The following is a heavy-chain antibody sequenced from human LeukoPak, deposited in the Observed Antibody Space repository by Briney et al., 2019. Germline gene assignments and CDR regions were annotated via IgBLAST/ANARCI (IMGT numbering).Heavy chain of an antibody. CDR2: IYHGGDT. V-gene: IGHV4-4*02. CDR1: GGSISRNNW. Sequence: SGTLSLTCAVSGGSISRNNWWSWVRQPPGKGLEWIGEIYHGGDTYYNPSLKSRVTMSVDKSKNQFSLSLTSVTAADTAVYYCARHGSVSGGRFPNSYFGYWGQGTLVTVSS. J-gene: IGHJ4*02. D-gene: IGHD3-10*01. CDR3: ARHGSVSGGRFPNSYFGY.